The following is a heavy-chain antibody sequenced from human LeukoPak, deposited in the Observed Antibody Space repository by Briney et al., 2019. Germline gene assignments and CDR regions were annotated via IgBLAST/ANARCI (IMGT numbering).Heavy chain of an antibody. J-gene: IGHJ4*02. CDR3: ATHIFSELRYFDWSTNE. CDR2: ISSRNNNI. D-gene: IGHD3-9*01. CDR1: GFTFSSYS. Sequence: GGSLRLSCAASGFTFSSYSMNWVRQAPGKGLEWVSSISSRNNNIYYADSVKGRFTISRDNAKNSLCLQMNSLRAEDTAVYYCATHIFSELRYFDWSTNEWGQGTLVTVSS. V-gene: IGHV3-21*01.